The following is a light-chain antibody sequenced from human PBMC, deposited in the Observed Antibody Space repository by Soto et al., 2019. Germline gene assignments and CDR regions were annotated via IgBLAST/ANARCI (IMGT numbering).Light chain of an antibody. CDR3: MQALQSPLT. CDR2: LGS. J-gene: IGKJ4*01. CDR1: QSLLHSNGYNY. Sequence: DIVMXQSPLSLPVXPXEPASISCXSSQSLLHSNGYNYLDWYLQKPGQSPQLLIYLGSNRASGVPDRFSGSGSGTDFTLKISRVEAEDVGVYYCMQALQSPLTFGGGTKVEIK. V-gene: IGKV2-28*01.